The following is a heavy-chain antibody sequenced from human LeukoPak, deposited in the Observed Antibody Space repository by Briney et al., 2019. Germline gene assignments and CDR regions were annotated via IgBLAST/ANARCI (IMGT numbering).Heavy chain of an antibody. J-gene: IGHJ5*02. CDR3: ARGRGYCSGGSCRRGNWFDP. D-gene: IGHD2-15*01. Sequence: PSETLSLTCAVYGGSSSGYYWSWIRQPPGKGLEWIGEINHSGSTNYNPSLKSRVTISVDTSKNQFSLKLSSVTAADTAVYYCARGRGYCSGGSCRRGNWFDPWGQGTLVTVSS. CDR1: GGSSSGYY. V-gene: IGHV4-34*01. CDR2: INHSGST.